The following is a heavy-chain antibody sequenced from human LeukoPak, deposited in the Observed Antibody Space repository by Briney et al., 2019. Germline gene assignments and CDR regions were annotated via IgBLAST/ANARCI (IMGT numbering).Heavy chain of an antibody. V-gene: IGHV4-59*08. J-gene: IGHJ4*02. D-gene: IGHD4-23*01. CDR3: ARHPVVTYVDY. Sequence: SETLSLTCTVSGGSISSYYWSWIRQPPGKGLEWIGYIYYSGSTNYNPSLKSRVTISVDTSKNRFSLKLSSVTAADTAVYYCARHPVVTYVDYWGQGTLVTVSS. CDR2: IYYSGST. CDR1: GGSISSYY.